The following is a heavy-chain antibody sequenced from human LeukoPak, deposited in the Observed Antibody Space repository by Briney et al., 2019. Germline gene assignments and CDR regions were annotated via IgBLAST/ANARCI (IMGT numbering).Heavy chain of an antibody. CDR1: GGTFSSYA. V-gene: IGHV1-69*13. D-gene: IGHD2-2*01. CDR3: ASPLEYQLLSYYYGMDV. Sequence: ASVKASCKASGGTFSSYAISWVRQAPGQGLEWMGGIIPIFGTANYAQKFQGRVTITADESTSTAYMELSSLRSEDTAVYYCASPLEYQLLSYYYGMDVWGQGTTVTVSS. J-gene: IGHJ6*02. CDR2: IIPIFGTA.